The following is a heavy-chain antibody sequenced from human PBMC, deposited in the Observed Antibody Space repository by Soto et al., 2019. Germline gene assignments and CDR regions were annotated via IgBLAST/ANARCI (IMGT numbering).Heavy chain of an antibody. CDR2: MNPNSGNT. V-gene: IGHV1-8*01. Sequence: QVQLVQSGAEVKKPGASVKVSCKASGYTFTSYDINWVRQATGQGLEWMGWMNPNSGNTGYAHKFQGRVTMTRNTYISTAYMELSSLRSAHTTVYYCAREKTSYGMDVWGQGTTVTVSS. CDR3: AREKTSYGMDV. CDR1: GYTFTSYD. J-gene: IGHJ6*02.